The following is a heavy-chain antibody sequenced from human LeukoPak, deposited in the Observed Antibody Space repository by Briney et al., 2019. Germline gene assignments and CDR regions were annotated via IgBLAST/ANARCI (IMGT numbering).Heavy chain of an antibody. D-gene: IGHD3-22*01. J-gene: IGHJ4*02. Sequence: PGRSLRLSCAASGFTFSSNAMHWVRQAPGKGLEWVAVISYDGSNKYYADSVKGRFTISRDNSKNTLYLQVNSLRAEDTAVYYCVYDSSGYFGYWGQGTLVTVSS. CDR1: GFTFSSNA. V-gene: IGHV3-30-3*01. CDR2: ISYDGSNK. CDR3: VYDSSGYFGY.